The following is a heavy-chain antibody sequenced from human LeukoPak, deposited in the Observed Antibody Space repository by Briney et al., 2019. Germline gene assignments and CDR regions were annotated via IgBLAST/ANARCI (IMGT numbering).Heavy chain of an antibody. V-gene: IGHV4-59*11. J-gene: IGHJ4*02. D-gene: IGHD5/OR15-5a*01. CDR2: VYYSGST. Sequence: PSETLSLTCTVSGGPIISHYWSWIRQPPGKGLEWIGHVYYSGSTYYNPSLKSRVTMSIDTSKNLFSLNLTSVTAADTAVYYCARRLIFYDSYDFDYWGPGTLVTVSS. CDR3: ARRLIFYDSYDFDY. CDR1: GGPIISHY.